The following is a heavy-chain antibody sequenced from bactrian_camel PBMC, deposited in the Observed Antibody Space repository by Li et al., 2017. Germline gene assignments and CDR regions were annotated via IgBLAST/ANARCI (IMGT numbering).Heavy chain of an antibody. Sequence: QVQLVEYGGGSVEAGRSLRLSCAASRSTVNAYFMGWFRQAPGKEREGVAVIGRFGSTSYADSVKGRFTISQDNTKSTVHMQMNNLKFEDTAVYYFAAVSKHNLPRTKECRMFGYWGHGTQVTVS. CDR1: RSTVNAYF. CDR3: AAVSKHNLPRTKECRMFGY. V-gene: IGHV3S53*01. CDR2: IGRFGST. J-gene: IGHJ6*01.